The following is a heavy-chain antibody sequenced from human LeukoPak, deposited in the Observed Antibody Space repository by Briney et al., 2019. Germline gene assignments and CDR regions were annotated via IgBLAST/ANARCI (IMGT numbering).Heavy chain of an antibody. CDR3: ARGVIAAGGNDFDY. V-gene: IGHV4-38-2*02. Sequence: SETLSLTCTVSGYSISSGYYWGWIRPPPGKGLEWIGSIYHTGNTYYNPSLRSRVTISVDTSKNQFSLRLSSVTAADTAVYYCARGVIAAGGNDFDYWGQGTLVTVSS. J-gene: IGHJ4*02. D-gene: IGHD6-13*01. CDR2: IYHTGNT. CDR1: GYSISSGYY.